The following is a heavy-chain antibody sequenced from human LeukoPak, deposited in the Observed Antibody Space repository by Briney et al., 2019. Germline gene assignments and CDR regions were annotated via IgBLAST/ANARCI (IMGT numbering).Heavy chain of an antibody. D-gene: IGHD2-15*01. Sequence: SETLSLTCAVSGGSISSGGYSWSWIRQPPGKGLEWIGYIYHSGSTYYNPSPKSRVTISVDRSKNQFSLKLSSVTAADTAVYYCARGYHDYFDYWGQGTLVTVSS. CDR2: IYHSGST. CDR3: ARGYHDYFDY. CDR1: GGSISSGGYS. J-gene: IGHJ4*02. V-gene: IGHV4-30-2*01.